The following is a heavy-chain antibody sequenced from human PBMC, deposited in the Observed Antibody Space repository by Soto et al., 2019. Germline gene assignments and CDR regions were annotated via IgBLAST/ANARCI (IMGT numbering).Heavy chain of an antibody. J-gene: IGHJ4*02. V-gene: IGHV1-69*13. Sequence: SVKVSCKASGGTFSSYAISWVRQAPGQGLEWMGGIIPIFGTANYAQKFQGRVTITADESTSTAYMELSSLRSEDTAVYYCARPYYDSSGYPAYYFDFWGQGTLVTVSS. CDR2: IIPIFGTA. D-gene: IGHD3-22*01. CDR1: GGTFSSYA. CDR3: ARPYYDSSGYPAYYFDF.